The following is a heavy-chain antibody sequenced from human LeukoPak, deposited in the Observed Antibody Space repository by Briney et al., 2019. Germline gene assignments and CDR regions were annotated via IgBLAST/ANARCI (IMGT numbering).Heavy chain of an antibody. CDR3: ASSSYDFWSGSDNAFDI. J-gene: IGHJ3*02. D-gene: IGHD3-3*01. Sequence: GESLKISCKGSGYSFTSYWIGWLRQMPGKGLEWMGIIYPGDSDTRYSPSFQGQVTFSADKSISTAYLQWSGLKASDTAMYYCASSSYDFWSGSDNAFDIWGQGTMVTVSS. CDR1: GYSFTSYW. V-gene: IGHV5-51*01. CDR2: IYPGDSDT.